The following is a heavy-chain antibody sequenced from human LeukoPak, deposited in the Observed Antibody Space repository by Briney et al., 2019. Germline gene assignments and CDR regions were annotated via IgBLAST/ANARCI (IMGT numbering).Heavy chain of an antibody. CDR2: FSYDGITT. CDR3: ARGKSDSSGYDYILDY. CDR1: GFTFSRFP. D-gene: IGHD5-12*01. Sequence: GRSLRLSCAASGFTFSRFPFHWVRQAPGKGLEWVALFSYDGITTHYAASVKGRFTVSRDDSKNTLYLQMNSLRAGDTAVYYCARGKSDSSGYDYILDYWGQGILVTVSS. V-gene: IGHV3-30*01. J-gene: IGHJ4*02.